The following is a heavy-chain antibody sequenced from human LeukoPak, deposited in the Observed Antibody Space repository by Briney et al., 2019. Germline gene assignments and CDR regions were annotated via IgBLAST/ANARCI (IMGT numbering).Heavy chain of an antibody. J-gene: IGHJ5*02. CDR3: ARLGGVVAATSWFDP. Sequence: GGSLRLSCAASGFTLSTYNMKWVRQAPRKGLEWVSSISTSSSYIYYADSVKGRFTISRDNAKNSLYLQMNSLRAEDTAVYYCARLGGVVAATSWFDPWGQGTLVTVSS. CDR1: GFTLSTYN. D-gene: IGHD2-15*01. CDR2: ISTSSSYI. V-gene: IGHV3-21*01.